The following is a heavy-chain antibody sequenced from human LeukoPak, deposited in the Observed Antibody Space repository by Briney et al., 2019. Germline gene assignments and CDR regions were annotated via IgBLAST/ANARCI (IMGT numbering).Heavy chain of an antibody. J-gene: IGHJ4*02. CDR1: GLTFSSYS. V-gene: IGHV3-21*01. D-gene: IGHD5-24*01. CDR2: ISGSSSYI. Sequence: GGSLRLSCAASGLTFSSYSMNWVRQAPGKGLEWVSSISGSSSYIYYADSVKGRFTISRDNAKKSLYLQMNSLRGEDTAVYYCAREDGYNFYYWGQGTLVTVSS. CDR3: AREDGYNFYY.